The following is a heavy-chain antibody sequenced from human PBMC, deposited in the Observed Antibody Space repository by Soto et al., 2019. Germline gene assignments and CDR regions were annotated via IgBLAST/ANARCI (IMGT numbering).Heavy chain of an antibody. V-gene: IGHV1-69*01. J-gene: IGHJ4*02. CDR3: ARGYYSGSTPSAFDY. D-gene: IGHD1-26*01. CDR2: INPTLNIA. Sequence: QLQLVQSGAEVREPGSSVKVSCKASGGTFSSYTVIWVRQAPGQWLEWMGGINPTLNIAKYAEKCLGRVTITADEYTSTVNMPLSSLRSEDTAVYFCARGYYSGSTPSAFDYWGQGTLVAVSS. CDR1: GGTFSSYT.